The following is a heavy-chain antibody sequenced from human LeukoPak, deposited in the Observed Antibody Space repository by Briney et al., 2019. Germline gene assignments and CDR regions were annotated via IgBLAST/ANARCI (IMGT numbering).Heavy chain of an antibody. CDR1: GFTVSSSY. D-gene: IGHD6-13*01. V-gene: IGHV3-66*02. J-gene: IGHJ4*02. CDR3: ARAFVTAAGFFDT. CDR2: IYSGGDT. Sequence: GGSLRLSCAASGFTVSSSYMSWVRQAPGKGLEWVSVIYSGGDTHYAGSVKGRFTISRDSSVNTLYLQMNSLRTEDTAVYHCARAFVTAAGFFDTWGQGTLVTVSS.